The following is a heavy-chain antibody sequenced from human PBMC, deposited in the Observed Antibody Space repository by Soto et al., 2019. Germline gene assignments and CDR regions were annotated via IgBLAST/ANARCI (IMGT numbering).Heavy chain of an antibody. Sequence: QVQLVESGGGVVQPGRSLRLSCAASGFTFSSDGMHWVRQAPGKGLEWVAVIWYDGSNKFYADFVKGRFTISRDNSKNTLYLQMNSLRAEDTAVYYCARSEVTTRYNYFDYWGQGTLVTVSS. CDR2: IWYDGSNK. CDR3: ARSEVTTRYNYFDY. V-gene: IGHV3-33*01. J-gene: IGHJ4*02. CDR1: GFTFSSDG. D-gene: IGHD4-17*01.